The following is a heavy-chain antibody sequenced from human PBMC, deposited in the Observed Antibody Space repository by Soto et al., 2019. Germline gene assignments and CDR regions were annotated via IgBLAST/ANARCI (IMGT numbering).Heavy chain of an antibody. J-gene: IGHJ4*02. D-gene: IGHD6-19*01. CDR2: ISSTGRTI. CDR1: GFTFSNYY. Sequence: GGSLRLSXGASGFTFSNYYMSWIRQAPGKGLEWVSYISSTGRTIYYADSVKGRFTVSRDNAQNSLSLKLNSLRVEDTAVYYCARSYSSGWEFDYWGQGTQVTVSS. CDR3: ARSYSSGWEFDY. V-gene: IGHV3-11*01.